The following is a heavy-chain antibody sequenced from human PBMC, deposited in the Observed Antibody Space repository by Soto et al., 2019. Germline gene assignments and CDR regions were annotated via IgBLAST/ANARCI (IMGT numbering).Heavy chain of an antibody. J-gene: IGHJ4*02. CDR3: ARGRGIVATINRSLLFDY. CDR2: IYYSGST. D-gene: IGHD5-12*01. V-gene: IGHV4-31*03. Sequence: QVQLQESGPGLVKPSQTLSLTCTVSGGSISSGGYYWSWTRQHPGKGLEWIGYIYYSGSTYYNPSLKSRVTISVDTSKNQFSLKLSSVTAADTAVYYCARGRGIVATINRSLLFDYWGQGTLVTVSS. CDR1: GGSISSGGYY.